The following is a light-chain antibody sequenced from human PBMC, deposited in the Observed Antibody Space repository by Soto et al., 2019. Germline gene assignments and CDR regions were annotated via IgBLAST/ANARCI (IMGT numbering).Light chain of an antibody. V-gene: IGLV2-11*01. CDR1: SSDVGGYNY. Sequence: QSALTQPRSVSGSPGQSVTISCTGTSSDVGGYNYVSWYQQHPGKAPKLMIFDVSKRPSWVPDRFSGSKSGNTASLTISGLQAEDEADYYCCSYAGSFVVFGGGTKLTGL. CDR3: CSYAGSFVV. J-gene: IGLJ2*01. CDR2: DVS.